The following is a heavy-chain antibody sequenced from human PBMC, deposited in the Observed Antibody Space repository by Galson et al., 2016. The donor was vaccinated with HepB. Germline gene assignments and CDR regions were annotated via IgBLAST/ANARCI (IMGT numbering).Heavy chain of an antibody. CDR3: ARENHYVLDV. J-gene: IGHJ6*02. CDR1: GFPFSVYW. V-gene: IGHV3-74*01. Sequence: SLRLSCAATGFPFSVYWMQWVRQAPGKGLVWVSRLTTDGIIGYADSVMGRFTISRDNAKNTLYLHMDRLRAEDTAVYYCARENHYVLDVWGQGTTVTVSS. D-gene: IGHD1-14*01. CDR2: LTTDGII.